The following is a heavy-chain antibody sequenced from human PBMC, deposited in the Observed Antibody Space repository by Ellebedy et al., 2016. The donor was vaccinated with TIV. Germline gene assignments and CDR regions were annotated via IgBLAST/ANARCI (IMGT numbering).Heavy chain of an antibody. D-gene: IGHD1-1*01. CDR3: ARKPMNPTDLYGNFDH. J-gene: IGHJ4*02. CDR2: MHPNSGNT. V-gene: IGHV1-8*01. Sequence: AASVKVSCKASGYTFSNNDINWVRQATGQGLEWMGWMHPNSGNTAYAQTFQGRVTMPSDTSMSTAYMELSSLRPEDTAVYYCARKPMNPTDLYGNFDHWGQGTLVTVSP. CDR1: GYTFSNND.